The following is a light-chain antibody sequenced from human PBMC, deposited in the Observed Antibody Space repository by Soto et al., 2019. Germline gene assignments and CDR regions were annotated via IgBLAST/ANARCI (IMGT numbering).Light chain of an antibody. CDR3: SSYTSSSTYV. Sequence: QSVLTQPASVSGSPGQSITISCTGTRSDVGGYNYVSWYQQHPGKAPKLMIYDVSNRPSGVSNRFSGSESGNTASLTISGLQAEDEADYYCSSYTSSSTYVFGTGTKVTVL. CDR2: DVS. CDR1: RSDVGGYNY. J-gene: IGLJ1*01. V-gene: IGLV2-14*01.